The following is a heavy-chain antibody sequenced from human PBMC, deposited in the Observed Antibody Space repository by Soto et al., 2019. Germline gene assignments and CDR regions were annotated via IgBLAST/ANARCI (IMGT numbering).Heavy chain of an antibody. CDR3: ARSLLRVILPLGY. J-gene: IGHJ4*02. Sequence: QVQLVQSGAEVKKPGASVKVSCKASGYTFSGYYMHWVRQAPGQGLEWMGWINTLSGDTSFPQKFQGRLAMTRDTSIDTAFMEVSRLTSDDTAIYYFARSLLRVILPLGYWGQGTLVSVSS. CDR2: INTLSGDT. V-gene: IGHV1-2*02. D-gene: IGHD3-3*02. CDR1: GYTFSGYY.